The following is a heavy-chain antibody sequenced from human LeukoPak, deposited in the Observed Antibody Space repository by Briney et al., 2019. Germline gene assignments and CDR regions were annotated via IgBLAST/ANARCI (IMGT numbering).Heavy chain of an antibody. CDR1: GYTFTSYD. Sequence: ASVKVSCKASGYTFTSYDINWVRQATGQGLEWMGWMNPNSGNTGYAQKFQGRVTITRNTSISTAYMELSSLRSEDTAVYYCARGDRPYYYDSSGYYYSPRYWFDPWGQGTLVTVSS. V-gene: IGHV1-8*03. D-gene: IGHD3-22*01. CDR3: ARGDRPYYYDSSGYYYSPRYWFDP. CDR2: MNPNSGNT. J-gene: IGHJ5*02.